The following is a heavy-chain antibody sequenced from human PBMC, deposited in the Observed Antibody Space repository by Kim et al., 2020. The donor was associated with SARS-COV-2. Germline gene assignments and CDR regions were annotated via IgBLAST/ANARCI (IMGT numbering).Heavy chain of an antibody. J-gene: IGHJ4*02. Sequence: SETLSLTCTVSGGSISSYYWSWIRQPPGKGLEWIGYIYYSGSTNYNPSLKSRVTLSVDTSKNQFSLKLSSVTAADTAVYYCAREAAGNYYFDYWGQGTLVTVSS. V-gene: IGHV4-59*13. CDR3: AREAAGNYYFDY. CDR2: IYYSGST. D-gene: IGHD6-25*01. CDR1: GGSISSYY.